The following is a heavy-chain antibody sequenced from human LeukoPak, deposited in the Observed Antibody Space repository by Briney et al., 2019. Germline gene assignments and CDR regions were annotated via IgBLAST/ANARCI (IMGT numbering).Heavy chain of an antibody. J-gene: IGHJ4*02. CDR3: ARDLSYGSLDC. Sequence: GGSRRLACAPSGFSFKNHGFYWVRQAPGKGLEWVAIIWSDGSQKYYADSVKGRFTISRDNSKNTVYLQMNSLRAEDTAMYYCARDLSYGSLDCRGQGTLVTVSS. V-gene: IGHV3-33*07. CDR2: IWSDGSQK. D-gene: IGHD3-9*01. CDR1: GFSFKNHG.